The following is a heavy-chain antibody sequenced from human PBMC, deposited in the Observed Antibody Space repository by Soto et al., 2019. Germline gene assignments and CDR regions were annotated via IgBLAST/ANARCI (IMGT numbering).Heavy chain of an antibody. CDR3: ARGQAGEDQLLHRGYYYGSDV. CDR1: GGSISSYY. D-gene: IGHD2-2*01. Sequence: QVQLQESGPGLVKPSETLSLTCTVSGGSISSYYWSWIRQPPGKGLEWIGYIYYSGSTNYNPSLQSPVTISVNTTKNPFSHKMSSVTAADTAVYYCARGQAGEDQLLHRGYYYGSDVWGEGTTVTVSS. V-gene: IGHV4-59*01. J-gene: IGHJ6*04. CDR2: IYYSGST.